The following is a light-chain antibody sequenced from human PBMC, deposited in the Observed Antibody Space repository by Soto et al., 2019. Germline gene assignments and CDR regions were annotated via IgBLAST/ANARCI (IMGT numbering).Light chain of an antibody. V-gene: IGKV1-9*01. Sequence: IPLTQSPSSLSASVGDRVTISCRASQGISSYLAWYQQRPGKAPNLLIYGASTLQSGVPSRFRGSGSGTDFTPTISSLQPEDFATYYCQQLNSYPRAFGQGTKVEMK. J-gene: IGKJ1*01. CDR1: QGISSY. CDR3: QQLNSYPRA. CDR2: GAS.